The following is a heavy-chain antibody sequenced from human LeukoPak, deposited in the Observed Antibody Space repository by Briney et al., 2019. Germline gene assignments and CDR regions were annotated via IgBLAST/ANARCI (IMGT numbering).Heavy chain of an antibody. CDR3: ARVTNWNHIYFDY. V-gene: IGHV1-18*01. D-gene: IGHD1-1*01. J-gene: IGHJ4*02. CDR2: ISAYNGNT. Sequence: ASVKVSCKASGYTFTSYGISWVRQAPRQGLEWMGWISAYNGNTDYAQKLQGRVTITADKSTSTAYMELSSLRSEDTAVYYCARVTNWNHIYFDYWGQGTLVTVSS. CDR1: GYTFTSYG.